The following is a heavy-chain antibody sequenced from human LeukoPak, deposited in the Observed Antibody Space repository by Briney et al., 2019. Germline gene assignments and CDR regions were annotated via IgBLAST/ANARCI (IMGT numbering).Heavy chain of an antibody. D-gene: IGHD4-23*01. CDR3: VKDFDGSGPGH. CDR1: GFTFSDYY. V-gene: IGHV3-11*01. CDR2: ISNTGRST. J-gene: IGHJ4*02. Sequence: PGGSLRLSCAPSGFTFSDYYMSWVRQAPGKGLEWVSYISNTGRSTYDAESVKGRFTISRDNARKSLYLQMNSLRVEDTAMYYCVKDFDGSGPGHWGQGTLVTVSS.